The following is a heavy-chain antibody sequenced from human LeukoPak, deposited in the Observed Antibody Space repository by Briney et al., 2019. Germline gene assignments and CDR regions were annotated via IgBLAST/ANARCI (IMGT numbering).Heavy chain of an antibody. CDR3: ARVQPWSSSSDY. CDR2: ISYDGSNK. V-gene: IGHV3-30*04. J-gene: IGHJ4*02. Sequence: GGCLRLSCAASGFTLSSYTMHWVRQAPCKGLEWVGVISYDGSNKYYADSVKGRFTISRDNSKNTLYLQMNSLRAEDTAVYYCARVQPWSSSSDYWGQGTLVTVSS. CDR1: GFTLSSYT. D-gene: IGHD6-6*01.